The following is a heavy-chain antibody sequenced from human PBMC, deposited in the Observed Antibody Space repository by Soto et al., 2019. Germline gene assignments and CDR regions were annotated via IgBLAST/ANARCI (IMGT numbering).Heavy chain of an antibody. D-gene: IGHD3-16*01. V-gene: IGHV1-18*01. CDR1: GYTFSSYG. Sequence: QVQLVQSGAEVKKPGASVKVSCKASGYTFSSYGISWVRQAPGQGLEWMGWISGYNGNTNYAQKLQGRVTMTIDTATSTGNMELRILRSDDTAVYYCARDRGGDGMDVWGQGTTVTVSS. J-gene: IGHJ6*02. CDR3: ARDRGGDGMDV. CDR2: ISGYNGNT.